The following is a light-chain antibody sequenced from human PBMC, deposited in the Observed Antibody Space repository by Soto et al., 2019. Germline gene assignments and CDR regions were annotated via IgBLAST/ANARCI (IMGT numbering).Light chain of an antibody. J-gene: IGKJ5*01. CDR2: DAY. CDR3: QQRNVWPPVT. V-gene: IGKV3-11*01. Sequence: EVVLTHAPVTLSLSPGERATLSCRASQSFRGLLAWYQQKPGQAPRLLIYDAYNRATGIPARFSGSGSGTDFTLTISSLEPEDSAIYYCQQRNVWPPVTFGLGTRLEI. CDR1: QSFRGL.